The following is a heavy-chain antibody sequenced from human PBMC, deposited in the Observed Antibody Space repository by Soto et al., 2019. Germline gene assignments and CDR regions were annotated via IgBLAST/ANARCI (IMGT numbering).Heavy chain of an antibody. CDR2: INPNSGGT. CDR3: ARDPPGSIAAAGMRYYYYGMDV. D-gene: IGHD6-13*01. Sequence: ASVKVSCKASGYTFTGYYMHWVRQAPGQGLEWMGWINPNSGGTNYAQKFQGRVTMTRDTSISTAYMELSRLRSDDTAVYYCARDPPGSIAAAGMRYYYYGMDVWGQGTTVTVSS. CDR1: GYTFTGYY. V-gene: IGHV1-2*02. J-gene: IGHJ6*02.